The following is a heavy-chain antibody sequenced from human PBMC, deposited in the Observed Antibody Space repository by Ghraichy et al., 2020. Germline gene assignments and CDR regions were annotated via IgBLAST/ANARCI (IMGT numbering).Heavy chain of an antibody. V-gene: IGHV6-1*01. J-gene: IGHJ5*02. Sequence: SQTLSLTCAISGDSVSSSTAAWTWIRQSPSRGLEWLGRTYYKSQWYNDYAESVKSRITITPDTSKNQFSLHLNSVTPEDTAIYYCARRKPVTGDPRWENWFDPWGQGTLVTVSS. CDR2: TYYKSQWYN. CDR3: ARRKPVTGDPRWENWFDP. D-gene: IGHD7-27*01. CDR1: GDSVSSSTAA.